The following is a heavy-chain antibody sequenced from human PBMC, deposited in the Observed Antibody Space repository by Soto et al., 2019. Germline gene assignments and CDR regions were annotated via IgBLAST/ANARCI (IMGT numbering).Heavy chain of an antibody. Sequence: EVQLVESGGGLVQPGGSLRLSCEASGFTFRNYDMHWVRQGTGKGLEWVSGISEAGDPGYADSVEGRLTISSENAQTSLFLQTTSLRVGYRAVYYFARTDRDFYGLDVWGQGMRVIVSS. CDR2: ISEAGDP. CDR1: GFTFRNYD. V-gene: IGHV3-13*05. J-gene: IGHJ6*02. CDR3: ARTDRDFYGLDV.